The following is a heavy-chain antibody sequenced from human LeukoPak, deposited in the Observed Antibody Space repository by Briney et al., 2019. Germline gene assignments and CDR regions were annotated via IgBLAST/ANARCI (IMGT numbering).Heavy chain of an antibody. Sequence: TSETLSLTCTVSGGSISSSSYYWGWIRQPPGKGLEWIGSIYYSGSTYYNPSLKSRVTISVDTSKNQFSLKLSSVTAADTAVYYCAKLNYYGSGSPTGDYWGQGTLVTVSS. CDR2: IYYSGST. V-gene: IGHV4-39*01. J-gene: IGHJ4*02. D-gene: IGHD3-10*01. CDR3: AKLNYYGSGSPTGDY. CDR1: GGSISSSSYY.